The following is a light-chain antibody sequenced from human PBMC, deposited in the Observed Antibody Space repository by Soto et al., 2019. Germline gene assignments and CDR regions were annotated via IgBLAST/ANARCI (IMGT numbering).Light chain of an antibody. CDR3: SSYTFSSTLVV. J-gene: IGLJ3*02. CDR1: SSDVGGYNF. V-gene: IGLV2-14*01. Sequence: QSALTQPASVSGSPGQSITISCTGTSSDVGGYNFVSWYQQHPGKAPRLMIFEVNNRPSGVSDRFSGSKSGHTASLTISGLQAEDEADYYCSSYTFSSTLVVFGGGTKLTVL. CDR2: EVN.